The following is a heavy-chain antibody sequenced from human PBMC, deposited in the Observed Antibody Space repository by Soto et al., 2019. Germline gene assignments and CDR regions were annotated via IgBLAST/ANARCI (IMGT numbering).Heavy chain of an antibody. V-gene: IGHV3-23*01. CDR1: GFTFSSYA. J-gene: IGHJ5*02. D-gene: IGHD3-10*01. CDR2: ISGSGGST. Sequence: EVQLLESGGGLVQPGGSLRLSCAASGFTFSSYAMSWVRQAPGKGLEWVSAISGSGGSTYYADSVKGRFTIPRDNSKNTLYLQMNSLRAEVTAVYYCASDRITMVRGVIHTWGQGTLVTVSS. CDR3: ASDRITMVRGVIHT.